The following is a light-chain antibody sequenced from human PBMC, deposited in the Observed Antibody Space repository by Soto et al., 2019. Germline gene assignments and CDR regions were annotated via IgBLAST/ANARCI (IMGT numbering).Light chain of an antibody. Sequence: EIVLTQSPGTLSLSPGERATLSCRASQSVRSNYLAWYQQKPGKAHRLLISNSSTMATGIPDRFSGSWSGTDFTLTIRRLEPEDFAVYYCQQYRDLPQTFGQGTQVEIK. CDR3: QQYRDLPQT. CDR1: QSVRSNY. V-gene: IGKV3-20*01. J-gene: IGKJ1*01. CDR2: NSS.